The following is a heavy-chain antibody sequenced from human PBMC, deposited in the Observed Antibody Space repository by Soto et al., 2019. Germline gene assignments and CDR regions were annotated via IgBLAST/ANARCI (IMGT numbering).Heavy chain of an antibody. Sequence: SETLSLTCTVSGGSISSYYWSWIRQPPGKGLEWIGDIYYSGSTNYNPSLKSRVTISVDTSKNQFSLKLSAVTAADTAVYYCARDSGYCVYWGQGTLVTVSS. CDR3: ARDSGYCVY. D-gene: IGHD5-18*01. V-gene: IGHV4-59*01. CDR2: IYYSGST. J-gene: IGHJ4*02. CDR1: GGSISSYY.